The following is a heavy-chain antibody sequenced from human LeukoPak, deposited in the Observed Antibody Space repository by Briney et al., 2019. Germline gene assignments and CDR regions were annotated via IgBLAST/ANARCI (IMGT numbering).Heavy chain of an antibody. D-gene: IGHD2-15*01. CDR3: AKGRGYCTGGSCYSDY. CDR2: ISDGVGTT. CDR1: GFTFSDYA. V-gene: IGHV3-23*01. J-gene: IGHJ4*02. Sequence: GGSLRLSCAASGFTFSDYAMSWVRQAPGKGLEWVSVISDGVGTTYYADSVKGRFTISRDNSKNTLYLQMNSLRVEDTAIYYCAKGRGYCTGGSCYSDYWGQGTLVTVSS.